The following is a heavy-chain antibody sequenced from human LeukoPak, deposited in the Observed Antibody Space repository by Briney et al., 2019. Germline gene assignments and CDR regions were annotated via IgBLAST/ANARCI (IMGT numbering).Heavy chain of an antibody. D-gene: IGHD3-10*01. CDR2: ISAYNGNT. V-gene: IGHV1-18*01. J-gene: IGHJ4*02. Sequence: ASVKVSCKASGYTFTSYGISWVRQAPGQGLEWMGWISAYNGNTNYAQKLQGRVTMTTDTSTSTAYMELRSLRSDDTAVYYCAREREPYCYGSGSSGGDWVWGQGTLVTVSS. CDR3: AREREPYCYGSGSSGGDWV. CDR1: GYTFTSYG.